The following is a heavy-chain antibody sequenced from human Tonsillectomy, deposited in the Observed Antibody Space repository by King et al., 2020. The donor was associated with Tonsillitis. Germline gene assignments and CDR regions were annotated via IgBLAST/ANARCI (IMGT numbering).Heavy chain of an antibody. D-gene: IGHD2-2*01. V-gene: IGHV3-30*18. CDR1: GFTFSSYG. CDR2: LSYDGSNK. CDR3: AKVGGCSSTSCQSAFDI. Sequence: QLVQSGGGVVQPGRSLRLSCAASGFTFSSYGMHWVRQAPGKGLEWVAVLSYDGSNKYYADSVKGRFTISRDNSKNTLYLQMNSLRAEDTAVYYCAKVGGCSSTSCQSAFDIWGQGTMVTVSS. J-gene: IGHJ3*02.